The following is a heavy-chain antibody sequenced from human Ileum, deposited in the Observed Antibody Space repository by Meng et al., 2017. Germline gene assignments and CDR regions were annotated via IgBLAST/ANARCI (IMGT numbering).Heavy chain of an antibody. CDR2: ISSSSSYI. V-gene: IGHV3-21*01. CDR3: ARRNGDLDY. J-gene: IGHJ4*02. D-gene: IGHD7-27*01. CDR1: GFPFISYS. Sequence: GESLKISCSTSGFPFISYSMNWVRQAPGKGLEWVSSISSSSSYIYYADSLKGRFTVSRDNAKNSLYLQMDSLRAEDTAIYYCARRNGDLDYWGQGTLVTVSS.